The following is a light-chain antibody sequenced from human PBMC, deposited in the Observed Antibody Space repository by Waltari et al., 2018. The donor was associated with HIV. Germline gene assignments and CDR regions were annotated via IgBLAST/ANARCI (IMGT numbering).Light chain of an antibody. Sequence: QSVLTQPPSVSGAPGQRVTISCPGSSSNIRANSDVHWYQQHPGRAPKLLIHNVNNRPSGFPDRFSGSKSGTSASLAITGLQAEDEADYYCQSYDSGLRMFGGGTKLTVL. J-gene: IGLJ3*02. CDR3: QSYDSGLRM. CDR1: SSNIRANSD. CDR2: NVN. V-gene: IGLV1-40*01.